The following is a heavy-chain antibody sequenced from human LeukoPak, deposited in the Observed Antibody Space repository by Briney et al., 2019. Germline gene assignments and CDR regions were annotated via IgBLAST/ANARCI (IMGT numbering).Heavy chain of an antibody. CDR2: INPNSGGT. CDR1: RYTFTGYY. CDR3: ARARGYCSGGSCYGPLDP. D-gene: IGHD2-15*01. V-gene: IGHV1-2*06. Sequence: ASVKVSCKASRYTFTGYYMHWVRQAPGQGLEWLGRINPNSGGTNYAHKFQGRVTMTRDTSTSTAYMELSRLRCDDTAVYYCARARGYCSGGSCYGPLDPWGQGTLVTLSS. J-gene: IGHJ5*02.